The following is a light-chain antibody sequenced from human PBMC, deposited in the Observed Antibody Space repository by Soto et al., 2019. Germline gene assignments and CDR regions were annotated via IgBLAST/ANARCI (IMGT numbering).Light chain of an antibody. V-gene: IGKV3-15*01. Sequence: EIVMTQSPATLSVSPGERAILSCRASQSAGSNLAWYQQKPGQAPRLFIYGVSTRATGIPARFSGSGSGTEFTLTIRGLQSEDFAVYYCQQYNNWPSLTFGGGTKVDIK. CDR1: QSAGSN. CDR3: QQYNNWPSLT. CDR2: GVS. J-gene: IGKJ4*01.